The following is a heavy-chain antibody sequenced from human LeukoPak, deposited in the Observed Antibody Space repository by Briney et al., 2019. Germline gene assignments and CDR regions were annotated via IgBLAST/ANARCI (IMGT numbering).Heavy chain of an antibody. D-gene: IGHD1-26*01. CDR3: TRDGGSFCDFDY. J-gene: IGHJ4*02. CDR1: GFSFRNYA. Sequence: GGSLGLSSVASGFSFRNYAIHWVRQAPGKGLEYVSVINTDGRITYYADSVEGRFTISRDNSKNTVYLQMGSLRGEDMAVYYCTRDGGSFCDFDYWGQGALVTVSS. V-gene: IGHV3-64*02. CDR2: INTDGRIT.